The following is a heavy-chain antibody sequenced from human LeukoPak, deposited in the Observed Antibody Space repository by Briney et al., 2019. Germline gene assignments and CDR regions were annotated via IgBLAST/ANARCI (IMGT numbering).Heavy chain of an antibody. D-gene: IGHD3-22*01. CDR2: IIPILGIA. Sequence: SVKVSCKASGGTFSSYTISWVRQAPGQGLEWMGRIIPILGIANYAQKFQGRVTITADKSTSTAYMELSSLRSEDTAVYYCASREVQDYYDSSGYYPGQNAFDIWGQGTMVTVSS. CDR3: ASREVQDYYDSSGYYPGQNAFDI. CDR1: GGTFSSYT. V-gene: IGHV1-69*02. J-gene: IGHJ3*02.